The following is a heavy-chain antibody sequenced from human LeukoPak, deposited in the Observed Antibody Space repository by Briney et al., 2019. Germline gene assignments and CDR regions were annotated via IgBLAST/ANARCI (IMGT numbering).Heavy chain of an antibody. V-gene: IGHV4-34*01. CDR1: GGSFSGYY. J-gene: IGHJ4*02. Sequence: SETLSLTCAVYGGSFSGYYWSWIRQPPGKGLEWIGEINHSGSTNYDPSLKSRVTISVDTSKNQFSLKLSSVTAADTAVYYCARGGPYYYDSSGYSDLDFVDYWGQGTLVTVSS. D-gene: IGHD3-22*01. CDR3: ARGGPYYYDSSGYSDLDFVDY. CDR2: INHSGST.